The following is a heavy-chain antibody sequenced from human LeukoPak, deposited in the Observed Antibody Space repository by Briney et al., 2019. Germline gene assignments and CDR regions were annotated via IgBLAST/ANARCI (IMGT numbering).Heavy chain of an antibody. D-gene: IGHD6-13*01. CDR3: ARTGCSWPLYYYYYMYV. CDR1: GGSISSHY. CDR2: VSDSGST. J-gene: IGHJ6*03. V-gene: IGHV4-59*11. Sequence: SETLSLTCTVSGGSISSHYWSWIRRPPGKGLEWIGYVSDSGSTNYNPSLKSRVTVSVDTSKDQFSLKLTSVTAADTAVSYCARTGCSWPLYYYYYMYVWGKGTTVTVSS.